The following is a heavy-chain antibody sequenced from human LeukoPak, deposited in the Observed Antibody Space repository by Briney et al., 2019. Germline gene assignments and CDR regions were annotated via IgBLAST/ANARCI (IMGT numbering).Heavy chain of an antibody. J-gene: IGHJ4*02. Sequence: PGGSLRLSCAASGFTFSSYGMHWVRQAPGKGLEWVAFIRYDGSNKYYADSVKGRFTISRDNSKNTLYLQMNSLRAEDTAVYYCAKDKMEGGSYSHPTFDYWGQGTLVTVSS. CDR1: GFTFSSYG. CDR2: IRYDGSNK. D-gene: IGHD1-26*01. V-gene: IGHV3-30*02. CDR3: AKDKMEGGSYSHPTFDY.